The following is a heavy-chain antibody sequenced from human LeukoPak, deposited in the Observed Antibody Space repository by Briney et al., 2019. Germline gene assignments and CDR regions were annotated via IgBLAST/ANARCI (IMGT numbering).Heavy chain of an antibody. V-gene: IGHV3-21*01. CDR3: ARDGGGSGSYYISHFDY. Sequence: GGSLRPSCAASGFTFSSYSMNWVRQAPGKGLEWVSSISSSSSYIYYADSVKGRFTISRDNAKNSLYLQMNSLRAEDTAVYYCARDGGGSGSYYISHFDYWGQGTLVTVSS. CDR1: GFTFSSYS. J-gene: IGHJ4*02. D-gene: IGHD3-10*01. CDR2: ISSSSSYI.